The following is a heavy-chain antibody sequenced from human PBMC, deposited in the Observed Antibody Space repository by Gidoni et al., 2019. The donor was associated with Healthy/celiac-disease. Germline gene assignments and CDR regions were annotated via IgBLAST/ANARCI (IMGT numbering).Heavy chain of an antibody. CDR1: GGSFSGYY. CDR2: INHSGST. V-gene: IGHV4-34*01. J-gene: IGHJ4*02. D-gene: IGHD1-26*01. Sequence: QVQLQQWGAGLLKPSETLSLTCAVYGGSFSGYYWSWIRQPPGKGLEWIGEINHSGSTNYNPSLKSRVTISVDTSKNQFSLKLSSVTAADTAVYYCARDVGATLYYFDYWGQGTLVTVSS. CDR3: ARDVGATLYYFDY.